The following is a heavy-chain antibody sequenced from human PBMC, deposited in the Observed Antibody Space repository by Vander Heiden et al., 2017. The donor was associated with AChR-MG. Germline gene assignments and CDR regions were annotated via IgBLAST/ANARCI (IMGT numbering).Heavy chain of an antibody. CDR2: ISGSGGST. Sequence: EVQLLESGGGLVQPGGSLRLSCAASGFTFSSYAMSWVRQAPGKGLEWVSAISGSGGSTYYADSVKGRFTISRDNSKNTLYLQMNSLRAEDTAVYYCAKDWAYSYYYYYGMDVWGQGTTVTVSS. CDR3: AKDWAYSYYYYYGMDV. J-gene: IGHJ6*02. V-gene: IGHV3-23*01. D-gene: IGHD5-18*01. CDR1: GFTFSSYA.